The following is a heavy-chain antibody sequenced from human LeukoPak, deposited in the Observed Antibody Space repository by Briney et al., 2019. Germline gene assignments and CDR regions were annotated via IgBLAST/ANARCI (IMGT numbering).Heavy chain of an antibody. J-gene: IGHJ4*02. CDR3: ARGSLSPHIYFDY. V-gene: IGHV3-33*01. CDR1: GFTFSSYG. CDR2: IWYDGSHK. Sequence: GGSLRLSCAASGFTFSSYGMHWVRQAPGKGLEWVAVIWYDGSHKYYADSVKGRFTISRDNSMNTLYLQMNSLKAEDTAVYYCARGSLSPHIYFDYRGQGTLVTVSS.